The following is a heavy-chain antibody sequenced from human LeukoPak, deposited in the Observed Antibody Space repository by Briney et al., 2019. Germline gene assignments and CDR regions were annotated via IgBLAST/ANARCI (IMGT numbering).Heavy chain of an antibody. CDR1: GYTFSSYD. CDR2: MNPNSGNT. V-gene: IGHV1-8*01. D-gene: IGHD3-10*01. Sequence: ASVTVSCTASGYTFSSYDINWVRQATGQGLEWMGWMNPNSGNTGYAQKFQGRVTMTRNTSISTTYMELSSLRSEDTAVYYCARVSMVRGAAPYNWFDPWGQGTLVTVSS. CDR3: ARVSMVRGAAPYNWFDP. J-gene: IGHJ5*02.